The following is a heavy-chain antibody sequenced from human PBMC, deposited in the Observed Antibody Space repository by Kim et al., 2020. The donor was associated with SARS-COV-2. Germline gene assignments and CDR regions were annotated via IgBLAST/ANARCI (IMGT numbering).Heavy chain of an antibody. CDR3: AGALAGSIVGMDV. V-gene: IGHV1-69*13. CDR2: IIPIFGTA. CDR1: GGTFSSYA. J-gene: IGHJ6*02. Sequence: SVKVSCKASGGTFSSYAISWVRQAPGQGLEWMGGIIPIFGTANYAQKFQGRVTITADESTSKAYMELSSLRSEDTAVYYCAGALAGSIVGMDVWGQGTTVTVSS. D-gene: IGHD3-10*01.